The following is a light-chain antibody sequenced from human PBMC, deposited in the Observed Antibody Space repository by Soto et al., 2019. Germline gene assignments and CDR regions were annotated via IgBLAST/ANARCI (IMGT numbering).Light chain of an antibody. CDR1: SSDVGAYNW. J-gene: IGLJ3*02. Sequence: QSVLTQPASVSGSPGQSITISCTGTSSDVGAYNWVAWYQQHPGKAPKLMICDVNNRPSGVSNRFSGSKSGNTASLTISGPQAEDEGDYYCSSYTHTNSVVFGGGTKLTVL. CDR3: SSYTHTNSVV. V-gene: IGLV2-14*03. CDR2: DVN.